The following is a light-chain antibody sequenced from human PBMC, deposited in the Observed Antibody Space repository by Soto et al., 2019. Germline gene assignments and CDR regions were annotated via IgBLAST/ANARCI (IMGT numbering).Light chain of an antibody. CDR2: EVS. Sequence: QSALTQPPSASGSPGQSVTISCTGTSSDVGGYNYVSWYQQHPGKAPKLMIYEVSKRPSGVPDRFSGSKPGNTASLTVSGLQAEDEADYYCSSYAGSSHVVFGGGTKLTVL. CDR1: SSDVGGYNY. CDR3: SSYAGSSHVV. V-gene: IGLV2-8*01. J-gene: IGLJ2*01.